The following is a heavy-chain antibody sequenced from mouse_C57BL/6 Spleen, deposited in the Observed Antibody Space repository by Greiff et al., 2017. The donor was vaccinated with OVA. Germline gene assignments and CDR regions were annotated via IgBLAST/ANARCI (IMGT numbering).Heavy chain of an antibody. J-gene: IGHJ1*03. D-gene: IGHD2-1*01. Sequence: DVHLVESGEGLVKPGGSLKLSCAASGFTFSSYAMSWVRQTPEKRLEWVAYISSGGDYIYYADTVKGRFTISRDNARNTLYLQMSSLKSEDTAMYYCTRSFYYGNYKYFDVWGTGTTVTVSS. CDR2: ISSGGDYI. CDR1: GFTFSSYA. V-gene: IGHV5-9-1*02. CDR3: TRSFYYGNYKYFDV.